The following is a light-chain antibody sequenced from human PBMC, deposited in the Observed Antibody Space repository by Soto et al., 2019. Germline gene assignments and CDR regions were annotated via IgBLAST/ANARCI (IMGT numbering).Light chain of an antibody. CDR2: GNS. V-gene: IGLV1-40*01. J-gene: IGLJ3*02. CDR1: SSNIGAGYD. Sequence: QSVLTQPPSVSGAPGQRVTISCTGSSSNIGAGYDVHWYQQLPGTAPKLLIYGNSNQPSGVPDRFSGSKSGTSASLAITGLQAEDEADYYCQSYDSSLSAFNWVFGGGTKLTVL. CDR3: QSYDSSLSAFNWV.